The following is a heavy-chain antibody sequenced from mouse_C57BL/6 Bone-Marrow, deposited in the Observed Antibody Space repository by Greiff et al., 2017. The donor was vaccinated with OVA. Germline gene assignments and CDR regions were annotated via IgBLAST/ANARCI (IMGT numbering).Heavy chain of an antibody. Sequence: VQLQQSGAELVRPGASVKLSCTASGFNIKDDYMHWVKQRPEPGLEWIGWIDPENGDPAYASKFPGKATITADTASNTAYLQLSSLTSGDTAVYYCTTEGWLLPFAYWGQGTLVTVSA. D-gene: IGHD2-3*01. V-gene: IGHV14-4*01. CDR3: TTEGWLLPFAY. CDR2: IDPENGDP. J-gene: IGHJ3*01. CDR1: GFNIKDDY.